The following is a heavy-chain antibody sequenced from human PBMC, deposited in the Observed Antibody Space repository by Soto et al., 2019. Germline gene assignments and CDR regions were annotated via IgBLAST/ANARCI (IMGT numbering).Heavy chain of an antibody. CDR1: GGSISSSHW. CDR3: ARVVLTITRGAFDA. D-gene: IGHD3-9*01. V-gene: IGHV4-4*02. J-gene: IGHJ3*01. CDR2: ISHSGTS. Sequence: QVQLQESGPGLVKPSGTLSLTCAVSGGSISSSHWWTWVRQSPGKGLEYIGEISHSGTSNSNSSLKSPVTLSVDKSKNHFSLTLTSVTAADTAVYYCARVVLTITRGAFDAWGQGTLVIVSS.